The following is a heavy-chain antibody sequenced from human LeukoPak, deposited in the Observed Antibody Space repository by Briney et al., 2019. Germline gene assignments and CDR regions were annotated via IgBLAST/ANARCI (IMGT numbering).Heavy chain of an antibody. CDR1: GGSFSGYY. Sequence: KASETLSLTCAVYGGSFSGYYWSWIRQPPGKGLEWIGEINHSGSTNYNPSLKSRVTISVDTSKNQFSLKLSSVTAADTAVYYCARHMYYYGSGSYTYFDYWGQGTLVTVSS. D-gene: IGHD3-10*01. J-gene: IGHJ4*02. V-gene: IGHV4-34*01. CDR3: ARHMYYYGSGSYTYFDY. CDR2: INHSGST.